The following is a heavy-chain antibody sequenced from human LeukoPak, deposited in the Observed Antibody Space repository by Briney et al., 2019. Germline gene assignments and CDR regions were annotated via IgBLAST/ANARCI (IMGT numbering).Heavy chain of an antibody. D-gene: IGHD3-10*01. Sequence: PGGSLGLSCAASGFTFSSYTMSWIRQPPGKGLEWIGYIYYSGSTNYNPSLKSRVTISVDTSKNQFSLKLSSVTAADTAVYYCARVGPVNVWFGAQGWFDPWGQGTLVTVSS. J-gene: IGHJ5*02. CDR3: ARVGPVNVWFGAQGWFDP. CDR1: GFTFSSYT. CDR2: IYYSGST. V-gene: IGHV4-59*01.